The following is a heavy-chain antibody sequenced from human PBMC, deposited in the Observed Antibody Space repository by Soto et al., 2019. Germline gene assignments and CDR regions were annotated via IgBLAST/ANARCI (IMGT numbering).Heavy chain of an antibody. J-gene: IGHJ5*02. CDR3: ARDVRTSSWSYNWFDP. D-gene: IGHD6-13*01. CDR1: GYTFTGYY. CDR2: INPNSGGT. V-gene: IGHV1-2*02. Sequence: ASVKVSCKASGYTFTGYYMHWVRHAPGQGLEWMGWINPNSGGTNYAQKFQGRVTMTRDTSISTAYMELSRLRSDDTAVYYCARDVRTSSWSYNWFDPWGQGTLVTVSS.